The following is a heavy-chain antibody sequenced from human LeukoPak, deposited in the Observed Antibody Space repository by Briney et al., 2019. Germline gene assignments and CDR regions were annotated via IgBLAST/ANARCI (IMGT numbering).Heavy chain of an antibody. V-gene: IGHV3-13*01. J-gene: IGHJ3*02. Sequence: PGGTLRLSCAASGFTFSSYDMHWVRQDTGKGLEWVSAIGTIGDTYYTGSVKGRFTISRENAKNSLYLQMNSLGAGDTAAYYCARKGDGAFDIWGQGTMVTVSS. D-gene: IGHD3-16*01. CDR2: IGTIGDT. CDR1: GFTFSSYD. CDR3: ARKGDGAFDI.